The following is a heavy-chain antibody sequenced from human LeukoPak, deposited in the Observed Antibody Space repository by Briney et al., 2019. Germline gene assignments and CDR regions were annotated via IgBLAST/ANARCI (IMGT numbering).Heavy chain of an antibody. CDR3: ASWGYDSSGYYNFDY. J-gene: IGHJ4*02. CDR1: GFTFSSFG. Sequence: GGSLRLSCAASGFTFSSFGMHWVRQAPGKGLEWVAFIRYDGSNKYYGDSVKGRFTISRDNSKKSLYLQMNSLRAEDTAVYYCASWGYDSSGYYNFDYWGQGTLVTVSS. V-gene: IGHV3-30*02. CDR2: IRYDGSNK. D-gene: IGHD3-22*01.